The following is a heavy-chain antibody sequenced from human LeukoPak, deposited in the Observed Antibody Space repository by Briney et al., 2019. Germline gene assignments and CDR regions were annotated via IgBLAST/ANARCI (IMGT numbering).Heavy chain of an antibody. D-gene: IGHD2-2*01. CDR3: ARLPDNHCSSTSCLDY. Sequence: SETLSLTCTVSGGSISSGDYYWSWIRQPPGKGLEWIGYIYYSGSTYYNPSLKSRLTISVDTSKNQFSLKLSSVTAADTAVYYCARLPDNHCSSTSCLDYWGQGTLVTVSS. CDR1: GGSISSGDYY. J-gene: IGHJ4*02. V-gene: IGHV4-30-4*08. CDR2: IYYSGST.